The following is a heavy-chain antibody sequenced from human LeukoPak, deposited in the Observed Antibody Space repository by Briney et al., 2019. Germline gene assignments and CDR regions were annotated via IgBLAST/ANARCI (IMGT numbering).Heavy chain of an antibody. J-gene: IGHJ4*02. V-gene: IGHV4-39*01. CDR3: ASLPRDGYNPSWSDY. CDR1: GGSIRSSYYY. CDR2: IYDSGST. D-gene: IGHD5-24*01. Sequence: SETLSLTCTVSGGSIRSSYYYWGWIRQPPGKGLEWIGSIYDSGSTYYNPSLKSRVTISVDTSKNQFSLKLSSVTAADTAVYYCASLPRDGYNPSWSDYWGQGTLVTVSS.